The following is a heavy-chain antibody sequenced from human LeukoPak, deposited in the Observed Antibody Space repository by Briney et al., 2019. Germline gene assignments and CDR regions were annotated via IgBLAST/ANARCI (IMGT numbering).Heavy chain of an antibody. V-gene: IGHV4-61*02. D-gene: IGHD4-17*01. CDR2: LDPSGTT. Sequence: SETLSLTCTVSGDSISRNIYYWCWIRQSAGKGLEWIGRLDPSGTTSSNPSLKSRLTMSLDPSENKFSLKLSSVTPADTALYYCARGRPYGDYFDYWGQGSLVTVSS. J-gene: IGHJ4*02. CDR1: GDSISRNIYY. CDR3: ARGRPYGDYFDY.